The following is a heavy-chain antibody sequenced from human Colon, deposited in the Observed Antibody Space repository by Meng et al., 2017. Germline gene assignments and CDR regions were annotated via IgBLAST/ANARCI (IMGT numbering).Heavy chain of an antibody. Sequence: QVRWEGPGPGLVKPSQTLSFTCAVSGGSRSRSDWWSWVRQPPGKGLEWIGEPSHSGSTNYSPSLKSRVTISLDKSKNQLSLKLNSVTAADTAVYYCASSDYYRSDYWGQGTLVTVSS. CDR1: GGSRSRSDW. CDR3: ASSDYYRSDY. J-gene: IGHJ4*02. D-gene: IGHD3-22*01. V-gene: IGHV4-4*02. CDR2: PSHSGST.